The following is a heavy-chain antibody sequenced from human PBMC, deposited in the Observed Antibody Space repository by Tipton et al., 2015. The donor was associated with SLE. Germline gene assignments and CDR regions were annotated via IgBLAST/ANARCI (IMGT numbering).Heavy chain of an antibody. CDR2: ISYDGSNK. V-gene: IGHV3-30*03. CDR1: GFTFSSYS. J-gene: IGHJ6*03. Sequence: SLRLSCAASGFTFSSYSMNWVRQAPGKGLEWVAVISYDGSNKYYADSVKGRFTISRDNSKNTLYLQMNSLRAEDTAVYYCARDGDSSSWGYYYYYYMDVWGKGTTVTVSS. D-gene: IGHD6-13*01. CDR3: ARDGDSSSWGYYYYYYMDV.